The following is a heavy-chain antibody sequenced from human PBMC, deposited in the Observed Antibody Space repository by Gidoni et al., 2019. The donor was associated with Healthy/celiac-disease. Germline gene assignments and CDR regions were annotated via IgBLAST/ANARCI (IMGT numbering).Heavy chain of an antibody. CDR3: ARGDWFDP. V-gene: IGHV4-61*02. CDR1: GGSISSGSYY. J-gene: IGHJ5*02. Sequence: QVQLQESGPGLVKPSQTLSLTRPVPGGSISSGSYYGSWIRQPAGQGLEWIGRIYTSGSTNYNPSLKSRVTISVDTSKNQFSLKLSSVTAADTAVYYCARGDWFDPWGQGTLVTVSS. CDR2: IYTSGST.